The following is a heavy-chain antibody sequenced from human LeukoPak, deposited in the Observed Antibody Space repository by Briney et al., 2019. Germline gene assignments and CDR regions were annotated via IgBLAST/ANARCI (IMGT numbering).Heavy chain of an antibody. CDR1: GVSVSTTYN. CDR2: NGNN. D-gene: IGHD7-27*01. Sequence: SETLSLTCAVSGVSVSTTYNWGWVRRPPGKGLEWIGYNGNNNYNPSLKSRATISLDTSKNQFSLKLHSATDADTAVYYCVRDYWGSLDYWGQGTLVTVSS. V-gene: IGHV4-61*01. J-gene: IGHJ4*02. CDR3: VRDYWGSLDY.